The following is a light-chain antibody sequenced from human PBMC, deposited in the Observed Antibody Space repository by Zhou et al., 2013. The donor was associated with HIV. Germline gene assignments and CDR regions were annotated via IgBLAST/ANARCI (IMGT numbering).Light chain of an antibody. Sequence: DIQMTQSPPSLSASVGDRVTITCRASQGISTYLNWYQQKPGKAPKLLIYGASTLHSGVPSRFSGSGFGTDFTLTISSLQPEDFATYYCQQFNSYPLTFGGGTKVEIK. CDR1: QGISTY. CDR3: QQFNSYPLT. J-gene: IGKJ4*01. CDR2: GAS. V-gene: IGKV1-39*01.